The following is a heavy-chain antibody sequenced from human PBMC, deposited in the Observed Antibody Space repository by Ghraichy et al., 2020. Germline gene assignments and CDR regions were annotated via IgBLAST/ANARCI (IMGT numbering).Heavy chain of an antibody. CDR1: GGSISSYY. J-gene: IGHJ5*02. CDR3: ARESPRPETNWFDP. CDR2: IYYSGST. D-gene: IGHD2-2*01. Sequence: PETLSLTCTVSGGSISSYYWSWIRQPPGKGLEWIGYIYYSGSTNYNPSLKSRVTISVDTSKNQFSLKLSSVTAADTAVYYCARESPRPETNWFDPWGQGTLVTVSS. V-gene: IGHV4-59*01.